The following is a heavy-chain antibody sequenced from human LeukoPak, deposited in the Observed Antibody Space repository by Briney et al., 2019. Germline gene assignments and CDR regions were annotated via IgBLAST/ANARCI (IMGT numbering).Heavy chain of an antibody. D-gene: IGHD3-3*01. CDR3: ARAGYVYDFWSGYYHY. J-gene: IGHJ4*02. V-gene: IGHV1-18*01. CDR2: ISAYNGNT. Sequence: ASVKVSCKASGYTFTSYGISWVRQAPGQGLEWTGWISAYNGNTNYAQKLQGRVTMTTDTSTSTAYMELRSLRSDDTAVYYCARAGYVYDFWSGYYHYWGQGTLVTVSS. CDR1: GYTFTSYG.